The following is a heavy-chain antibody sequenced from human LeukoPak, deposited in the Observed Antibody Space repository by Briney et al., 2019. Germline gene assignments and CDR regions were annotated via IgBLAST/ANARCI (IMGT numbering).Heavy chain of an antibody. Sequence: PGGSLRLSCAASGFTFSSYWMSWVRQAPGKGLEWVANINRDGGEKYNVDSVKGRFTISRDNAKNSLYLQMNSLRTEDTAIYYCARAPEGSGSSYYFDYWGQGILVTVSS. D-gene: IGHD3-10*01. CDR2: INRDGGEK. J-gene: IGHJ4*02. CDR1: GFTFSSYW. CDR3: ARAPEGSGSSYYFDY. V-gene: IGHV3-7*01.